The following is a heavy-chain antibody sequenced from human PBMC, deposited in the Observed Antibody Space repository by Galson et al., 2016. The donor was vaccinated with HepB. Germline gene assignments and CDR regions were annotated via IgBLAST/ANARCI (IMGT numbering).Heavy chain of an antibody. D-gene: IGHD3-3*01. J-gene: IGHJ6*04. Sequence: SLRLSCAASGFTFSSYAIHWVRQTPGKGLEGVAVISYDGGNKYEVDSVKGRFTVSRDNSKNTLYLQMNSVRAEDTAVYYCARDRYDFWSGYPIRYGLDVWGKGTTVTVSS. CDR2: ISYDGGNK. V-gene: IGHV3-30-3*01. CDR1: GFTFSSYA. CDR3: ARDRYDFWSGYPIRYGLDV.